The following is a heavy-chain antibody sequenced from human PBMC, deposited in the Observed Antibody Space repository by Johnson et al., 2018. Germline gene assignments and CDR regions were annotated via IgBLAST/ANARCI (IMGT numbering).Heavy chain of an antibody. CDR2: IWYDGSNK. CDR3: ARARSWGIQLYYYDYGMGV. V-gene: IGHV3-33*01. Sequence: QVQLVQSGGGVVQPGRSLRLSCAASGFTFSSYGMHWVRQAPGKGLVWVAVIWYDGSNKYYADSVKGRFTISRDNSKNTLYLQMNSLRAEETAVYYCARARSWGIQLYYYDYGMGVGGQGTAVTVSS. J-gene: IGHJ6*02. D-gene: IGHD5-18*01. CDR1: GFTFSSYG.